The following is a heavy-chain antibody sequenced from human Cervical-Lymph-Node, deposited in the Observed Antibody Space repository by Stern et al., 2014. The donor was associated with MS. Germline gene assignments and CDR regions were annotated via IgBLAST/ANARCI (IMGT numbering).Heavy chain of an antibody. D-gene: IGHD5-12*01. V-gene: IGHV5-51*03. CDR1: GYNFPSYW. Sequence: EVQLVESGAEVKKPGESLKISCKGSGYNFPSYWIGWVRQMPGKGLEWMGIFYPGDSNPKYSPSFQGQVTISADRSISTAYLQWSSLRASDTAMYYCAIPRDRGFPEPYYFNYWGQGTLVTVSS. CDR3: AIPRDRGFPEPYYFNY. J-gene: IGHJ4*02. CDR2: FYPGDSNP.